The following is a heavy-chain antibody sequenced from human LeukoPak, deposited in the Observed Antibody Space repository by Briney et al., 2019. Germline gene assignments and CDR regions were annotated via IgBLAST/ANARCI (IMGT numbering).Heavy chain of an antibody. J-gene: IGHJ4*02. V-gene: IGHV3-53*01. CDR1: GFTISSSY. CDR2: IYSGGNT. Sequence: GGSLRLSCAASGFTISSSYMSWVRQAPGKGLEWVSLIYSGGNTYYAGSVKGRFTISRDDSKNTLYLQMNSLRAGVTAVYYCARDWDYWGQGTLVTVSS. CDR3: ARDWDY.